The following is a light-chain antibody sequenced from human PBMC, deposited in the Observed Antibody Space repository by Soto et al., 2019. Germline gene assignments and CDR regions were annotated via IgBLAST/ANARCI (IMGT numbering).Light chain of an antibody. CDR3: QQYGSSGT. CDR1: QSVSSY. J-gene: IGKJ1*01. V-gene: IGKV3-20*01. Sequence: EIVLTQSPSTLSSSPGERATLSCRASQSVSSYLAWYQQKPGQAPRLLIYDASNRATGIPDRFSGSGSGTDFTLTISRLEPEDFAVYYCQQYGSSGTFGQGTKVDI. CDR2: DAS.